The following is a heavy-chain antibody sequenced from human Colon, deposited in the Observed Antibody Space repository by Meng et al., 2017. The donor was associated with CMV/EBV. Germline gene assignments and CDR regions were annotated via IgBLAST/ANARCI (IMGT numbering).Heavy chain of an antibody. D-gene: IGHD3-3*01. J-gene: IGHJ5*02. CDR3: AKESLRFQQRVNWFGP. Sequence: GGSLRLSCGVSGFPFSNFAMSWVRQAPGKGLEWVSAISGSGGYTYYAESVKGRFTISRDNSKNTLYLQMNSLRAKDTAVYYCAKESLRFQQRVNWFGPWGQGTLVTVSS. CDR1: GFPFSNFA. V-gene: IGHV3-23*01. CDR2: ISGSGGYT.